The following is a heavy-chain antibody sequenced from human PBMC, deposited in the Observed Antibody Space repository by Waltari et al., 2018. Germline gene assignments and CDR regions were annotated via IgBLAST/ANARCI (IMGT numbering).Heavy chain of an antibody. CDR1: GFTAGIIK. J-gene: IGHJ4*02. V-gene: IGHV3-48*03. D-gene: IGHD2-2*01. Sequence: RLLGPGGGLFRPGGPLGLPWPPSGFTAGIIKLIWVRQPPGKGLEWVAYISSGGSTIHYADSVKGRFTISRDNAKNSLYLQMNSLRAEDTAVYYCAREGGYCSSFSCPYWGQGTLVTVSS. CDR3: AREGGYCSSFSCPY. CDR2: ISSGGSTI.